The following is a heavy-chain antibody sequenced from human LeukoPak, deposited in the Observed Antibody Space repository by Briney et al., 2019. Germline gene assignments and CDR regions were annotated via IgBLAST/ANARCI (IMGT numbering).Heavy chain of an antibody. CDR3: ARESASSGGSCYLDY. J-gene: IGHJ4*02. CDR2: INPNNGGT. D-gene: IGHD2-15*01. Sequence: ASVKLSFKATGYTFTSYYMHWVRQAPGQGLEWMGWINPNNGGTNYAKKFQGSVTMTRDKSISTAYMELSRLRSDDTAVYSCARESASSGGSCYLDYWGQGNLVTVSS. CDR1: GYTFTSYY. V-gene: IGHV1-2*04.